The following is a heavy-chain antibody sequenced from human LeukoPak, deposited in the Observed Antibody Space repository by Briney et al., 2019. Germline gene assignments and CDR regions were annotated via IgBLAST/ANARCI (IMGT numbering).Heavy chain of an antibody. V-gene: IGHV3-48*04. CDR3: ARGVDDIAEAGHFDY. CDR1: GFTFSSYG. Sequence: GGTLRLSCAASGFTFSSYGMSWVRQAPGKGLEWVSYISSSGSTIYYADSVKGRFTISRDNAKNSLYLQMNSLRAEDTAVYYCARGVDDIAEAGHFDYWGQGTLVTVSS. J-gene: IGHJ4*02. D-gene: IGHD6-19*01. CDR2: ISSSGSTI.